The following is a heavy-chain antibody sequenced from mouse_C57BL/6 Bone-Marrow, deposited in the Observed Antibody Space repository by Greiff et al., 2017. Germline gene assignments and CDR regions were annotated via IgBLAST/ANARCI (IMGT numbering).Heavy chain of an antibody. CDR1: GYTFTSSG. D-gene: IGHD6-1*01. CDR3: ARSCYNHWYYDV. Sequence: VQLQQSGAELARPGASVKLSCKASGYTFTSSGISWVKQRTGQGLEWIGELYPRSGNTYYNEQFKGKATLTADKSSSKAYMEVRSLTSEDSAVYFCARSCYNHWYYDVWGTGSTGTDSA. CDR2: LYPRSGNT. J-gene: IGHJ1*03. V-gene: IGHV1-81*01.